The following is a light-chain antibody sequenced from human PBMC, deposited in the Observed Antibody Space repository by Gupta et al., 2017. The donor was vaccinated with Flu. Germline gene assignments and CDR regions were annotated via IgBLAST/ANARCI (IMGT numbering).Light chain of an antibody. Sequence: GDRVTITCRASQTVNRWLAWYQQKPGKAPLLLIYMASNLDTGVPSRFSGSGSGTEFTLTVSSLQPDDFSTYYCLQYNTHPWTFGQGTMVEI. CDR3: LQYNTHPWT. CDR1: QTVNRW. J-gene: IGKJ1*01. V-gene: IGKV1-5*03. CDR2: MAS.